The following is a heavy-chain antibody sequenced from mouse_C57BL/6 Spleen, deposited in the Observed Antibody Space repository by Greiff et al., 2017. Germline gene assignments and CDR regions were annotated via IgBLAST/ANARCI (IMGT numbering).Heavy chain of an antibody. J-gene: IGHJ1*03. V-gene: IGHV1-61*01. CDR2: IYPSDSET. CDR1: GYTFTSYW. D-gene: IGHD2-3*01. CDR3: ARSSIYDGTDWYFDV. Sequence: QVQLQQPGAELVRPGSSVKLSCKASGYTFTSYWMDWVKQRPGQGLEWIGNIYPSDSETHYNQKFKDKATLTVDKSSSTAYMQLSSLTSEDSAVYYCARSSIYDGTDWYFDVWGTGTTVTVSS.